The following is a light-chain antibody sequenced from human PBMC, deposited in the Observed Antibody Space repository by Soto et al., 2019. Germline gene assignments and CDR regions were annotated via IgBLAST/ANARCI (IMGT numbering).Light chain of an antibody. Sequence: YELTQPPSVSVSPGQTASITCSGDKLGDKYACWYQQKPGQSPVLVIYQDSKRPSGIPERFSGSNSGNTATLTISGTQAMDEADYYCQAWDSSTGVVFGGGTQLTVL. CDR2: QDS. V-gene: IGLV3-1*01. CDR3: QAWDSSTGVV. J-gene: IGLJ2*01. CDR1: KLGDKY.